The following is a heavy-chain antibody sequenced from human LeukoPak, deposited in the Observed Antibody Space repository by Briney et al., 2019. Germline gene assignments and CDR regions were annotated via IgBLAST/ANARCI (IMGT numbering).Heavy chain of an antibody. V-gene: IGHV3-20*04. D-gene: IGHD6-19*01. Sequence: PGGSLRLSCAASGFTFDDYGMSWVRQAQGKGLEWVSGTNWNGGSTGYADSVKGRFTISRDNAKNSLYLQMSSLRAEDTALYYCARDYSSGRFGFDYWGQGTLVTVSS. CDR3: ARDYSSGRFGFDY. J-gene: IGHJ4*02. CDR2: TNWNGGST. CDR1: GFTFDDYG.